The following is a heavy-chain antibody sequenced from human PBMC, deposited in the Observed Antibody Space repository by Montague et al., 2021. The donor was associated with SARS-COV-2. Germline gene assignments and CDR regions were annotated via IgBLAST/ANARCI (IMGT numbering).Heavy chain of an antibody. Sequence: SETRSLTCTVSGGSISSYYWSWIRQPAGKGLEWIGRIYTSGGTNYNPSLKSRATMSVDTSKGQFSLKLSSVTAADTAVYYCARDGSAVAGLPRSYGLDVWGQGTTVTVSS. CDR2: IYTSGGT. J-gene: IGHJ6*02. V-gene: IGHV4-4*07. CDR3: ARDGSAVAGLPRSYGLDV. CDR1: GGSISSYY. D-gene: IGHD6-19*01.